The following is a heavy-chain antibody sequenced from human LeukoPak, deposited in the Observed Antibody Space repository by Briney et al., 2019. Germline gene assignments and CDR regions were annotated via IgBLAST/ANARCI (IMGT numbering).Heavy chain of an antibody. CDR1: GDSVSSNSAA. Sequence: SQTLSLTCAISGDSVSSNSAAWNWIRQSPSRGLEWLGRTYFRSQWSGDYAVSVKSRITINPDTSKNQFSLQLNSVTPDDTAVYYCAREVASSYAFDIWGQGTMVTVSS. CDR2: TYFRSQWSG. V-gene: IGHV6-1*01. CDR3: AREVASSYAFDI. J-gene: IGHJ3*02.